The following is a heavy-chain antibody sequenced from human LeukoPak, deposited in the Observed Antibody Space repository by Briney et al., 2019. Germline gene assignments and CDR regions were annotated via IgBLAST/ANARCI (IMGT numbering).Heavy chain of an antibody. Sequence: GGSLRLSCAASGFTFSSYSMTWVRQAPGKGLEWVSSISGSSSYIYYADSVKGRFTISRDNAKNSLYLQMNSLRAEDTAVYYCARAGGGWFGELPDYWGQGTLVTVSS. V-gene: IGHV3-21*04. D-gene: IGHD3-10*01. CDR2: ISGSSSYI. CDR3: ARAGGGWFGELPDY. J-gene: IGHJ4*02. CDR1: GFTFSSYS.